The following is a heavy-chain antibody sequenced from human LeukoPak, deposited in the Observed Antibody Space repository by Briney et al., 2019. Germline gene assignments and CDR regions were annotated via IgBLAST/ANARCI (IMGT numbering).Heavy chain of an antibody. CDR2: IRSKANSYAT. CDR3: QVSGYGYCYGVIGDI. Sequence: GGSLRLSCAASEFTFSGSAMHRVRQASGKGLEWVGRIRSKANSYATAYAASVKGRFTISRDDSKNTAYLQMNSLKTEDTAVYYCQVSGYGYCYGVIGDIWGRGTMVTVSS. D-gene: IGHD5-18*01. V-gene: IGHV3-73*01. J-gene: IGHJ3*02. CDR1: EFTFSGSA.